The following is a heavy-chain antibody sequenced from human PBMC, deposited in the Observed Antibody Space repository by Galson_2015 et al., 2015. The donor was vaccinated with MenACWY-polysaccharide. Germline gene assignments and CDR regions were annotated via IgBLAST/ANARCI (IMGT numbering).Heavy chain of an antibody. CDR2: INADGSAT. D-gene: IGHD2-15*01. CDR1: GFSFSTYW. Sequence: SLRLSCAASGFSFSTYWMHWVRHAPGKGLVWVSRINADGSATGYADSVRGRFTISRDNAKNTLYLGMNSLRAEDTAVYYCTKAGAKYCSGSSCHFNWFDPWGQGTLVTVSS. CDR3: TKAGAKYCSGSSCHFNWFDP. V-gene: IGHV3-74*01. J-gene: IGHJ5*02.